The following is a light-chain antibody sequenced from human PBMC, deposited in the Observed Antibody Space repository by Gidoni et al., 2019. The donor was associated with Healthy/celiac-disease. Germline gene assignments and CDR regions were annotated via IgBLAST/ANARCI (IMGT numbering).Light chain of an antibody. J-gene: IGKJ3*01. CDR3: QQYNNWPPFT. CDR1: QSVSSN. CDR2: GAS. V-gene: IGKV3-15*01. Sequence: EIVMTQSPATLSVSPGERATLSCRASQSVSSNLAWYQQNPGQAPRLLISGASTRATGIPATFSGSGSGTEFTLTISSLQSEDFAVYYCQQYNNWPPFTFGPGTKVDIK.